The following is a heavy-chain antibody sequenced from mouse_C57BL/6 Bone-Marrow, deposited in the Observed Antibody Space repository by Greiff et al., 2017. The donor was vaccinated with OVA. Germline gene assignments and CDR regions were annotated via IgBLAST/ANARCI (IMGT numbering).Heavy chain of an antibody. Sequence: VQLQQPGAELVRPGSSVKLSCKASGYTFTSYWMDWVKQRPGQGLEWIGNIYPSDSETHYNQKFKDKATLTVDKSSSTAYMQLSSLTSEDSAVYYCAREDYYYGSSYVGYAMDYWGQGTSVTVSS. J-gene: IGHJ4*01. CDR2: IYPSDSET. V-gene: IGHV1-61*01. CDR3: AREDYYYGSSYVGYAMDY. CDR1: GYTFTSYW. D-gene: IGHD1-1*01.